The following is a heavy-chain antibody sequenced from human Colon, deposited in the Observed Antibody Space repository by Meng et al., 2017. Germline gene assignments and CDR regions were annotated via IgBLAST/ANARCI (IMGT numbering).Heavy chain of an antibody. CDR1: GFTFSGSA. D-gene: IGHD3-16*01. J-gene: IGHJ4*02. V-gene: IGHV3-73*01. Sequence: GESLKISCAASGFTFSGSAMHWVRQASGKGLEWVGRIRSKGYSYATAYAESVKGRFTISRDDSKNTAYLQMNSLKTEDTAVYYCSRSYTDDLDYWGQGNRV. CDR2: IRSKGYSYAT. CDR3: SRSYTDDLDY.